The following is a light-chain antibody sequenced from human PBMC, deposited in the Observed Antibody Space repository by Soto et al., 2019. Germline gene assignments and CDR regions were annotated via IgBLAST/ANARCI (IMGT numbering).Light chain of an antibody. J-gene: IGKJ1*01. CDR1: QSVSSN. Sequence: EIMMTQSPATLSVSPGERASLSCRASQSVSSNLAWYQQKPGQAPRLLIYDAATRATGLPARFSGSGSGTDFTLTISRLQSEDFAVYYCQQYDKWPRTFGQGNKVEIK. CDR2: DAA. CDR3: QQYDKWPRT. V-gene: IGKV3-15*01.